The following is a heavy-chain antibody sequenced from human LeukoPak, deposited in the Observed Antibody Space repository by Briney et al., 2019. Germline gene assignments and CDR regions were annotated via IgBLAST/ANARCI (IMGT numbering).Heavy chain of an antibody. Sequence: ASVKVSCKASGYTFTRYGISWVRQAPGQGLEWMGWISAYNGNTNYAQKLQGRVTMTTDTSTSTAYMELRSLRSDDTAVYYCARETVGYCSSTSCYTDYGMDVWGQGTTVTVSS. J-gene: IGHJ6*02. CDR1: GYTFTRYG. D-gene: IGHD2-2*02. CDR2: ISAYNGNT. V-gene: IGHV1-18*01. CDR3: ARETVGYCSSTSCYTDYGMDV.